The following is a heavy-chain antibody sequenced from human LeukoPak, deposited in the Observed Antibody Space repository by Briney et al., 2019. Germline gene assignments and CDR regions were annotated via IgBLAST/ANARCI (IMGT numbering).Heavy chain of an antibody. CDR3: ARDYYDFWSGYLDV. D-gene: IGHD3-3*01. V-gene: IGHV4-39*07. Sequence: SETLSLTCTVSGGSISSSSCYWGWIRQPPGKGLEWIGSIYYSGSTYYNPSLKSRVTISVDTSKNQFSLKLSSVTAADTAVYYCARDYYDFWSGYLDVWGKGTTVTVSS. CDR1: GGSISSSSCY. J-gene: IGHJ6*03. CDR2: IYYSGST.